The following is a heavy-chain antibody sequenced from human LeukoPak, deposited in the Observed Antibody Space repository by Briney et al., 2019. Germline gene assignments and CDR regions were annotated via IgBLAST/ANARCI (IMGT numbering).Heavy chain of an antibody. J-gene: IGHJ4*02. CDR1: GFTFSDYY. Sequence: GSLRLSCAASGFTFSDYYMSWIRQAPGKGLEWVSYISSSGSTYYADSVKGRFTISRDNSKNTLYLQMNSLRAEDTAVYYCAKHQTMVRGDPFDYWGQGTLVTVSS. CDR2: ISSSGST. D-gene: IGHD3-10*01. CDR3: AKHQTMVRGDPFDY. V-gene: IGHV3-11*01.